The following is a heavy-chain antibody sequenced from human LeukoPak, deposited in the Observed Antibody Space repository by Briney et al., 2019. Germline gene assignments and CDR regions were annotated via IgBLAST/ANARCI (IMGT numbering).Heavy chain of an antibody. CDR3: ARDLARYSSGWYGLDAFDI. D-gene: IGHD6-19*01. CDR1: GGSISSYY. CDR2: IYYSGST. V-gene: IGHV4-59*01. J-gene: IGHJ3*02. Sequence: PSETLSLTCTVSGGSISSYYWSWIRQPPGKGLGWIGYIYYSGSTNYNPSLKSRVTISVDTSKNQFSLKLSSVTAADTAVYYCARDLARYSSGWYGLDAFDIWGQGTMVTVSS.